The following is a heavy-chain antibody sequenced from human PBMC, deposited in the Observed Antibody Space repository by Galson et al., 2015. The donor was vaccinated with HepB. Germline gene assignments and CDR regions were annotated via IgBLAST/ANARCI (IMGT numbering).Heavy chain of an antibody. CDR1: GYTFTSYG. D-gene: IGHD2-2*01. CDR2: ISAYNGNT. V-gene: IGHV1-18*01. Sequence: SVKVSCKASGYTFTSYGISWVRQAPGQGLEWMGWISAYNGNTNYAQKLQGRVTMTTDTSTSTAYMELRSLRSDDTAVYYCARDYRVVPATGYYYYMDVWGKGTTVTVSS. CDR3: ARDYRVVPATGYYYYMDV. J-gene: IGHJ6*03.